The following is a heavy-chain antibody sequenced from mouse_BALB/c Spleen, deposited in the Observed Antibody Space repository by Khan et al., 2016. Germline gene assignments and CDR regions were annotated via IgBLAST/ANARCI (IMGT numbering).Heavy chain of an antibody. V-gene: IGHV4-1*02. J-gene: IGHJ3*01. CDR3: ARASYYGSLAY. CDR2: INPHNYTI. Sequence: EVKLLESGGGQVHPGGSLKLSCAASGYDFSRYMMSWVRQDPGKGLEWIGEINPHNYTINYTPTLKNKFIISRDHSQNPLSRQMSKMTSEDSALYYCARASYYGSLAYWGQGTLVTVSA. D-gene: IGHD1-2*01. CDR1: GYDFSRYM.